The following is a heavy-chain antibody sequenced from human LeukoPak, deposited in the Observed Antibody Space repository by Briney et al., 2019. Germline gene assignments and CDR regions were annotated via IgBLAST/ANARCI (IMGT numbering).Heavy chain of an antibody. CDR2: IYTSGST. CDR1: GGSISSYY. CDR3: AGYYYDSSLNWLDP. J-gene: IGHJ5*02. D-gene: IGHD3-22*01. Sequence: SETLSLTCTVSGGSISSYYWSWIRQPPGKGLEWIGYIYTSGSTNYNPSLKSRVTISVDTSKNQFSLKLSSMTAADTAVYYCAGYYYDSSLNWLDPWGQGTLVTVSS. V-gene: IGHV4-4*09.